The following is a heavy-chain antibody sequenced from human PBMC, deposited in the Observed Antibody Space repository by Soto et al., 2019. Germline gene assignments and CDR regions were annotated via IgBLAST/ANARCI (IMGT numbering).Heavy chain of an antibody. V-gene: IGHV4-61*01. J-gene: IGHJ4*02. CDR1: GGSVSSGSYY. D-gene: IGHD1-26*01. CDR2: IYYSGST. CDR3: AKGAARYFDY. Sequence: PSETLSLTCTVSGGSVSSGSYYWSWTRQPPGKGLEWIGYIYYSGSTNYNPSLKSRVTISVDTSKNQFSLKLSSVTAADTGTYYCAKGAARYFDYWGRGTLVTVSS.